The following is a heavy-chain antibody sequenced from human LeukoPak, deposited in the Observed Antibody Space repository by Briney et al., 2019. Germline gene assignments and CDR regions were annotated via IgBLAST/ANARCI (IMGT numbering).Heavy chain of an antibody. CDR1: GFTFSSYG. D-gene: IGHD1-26*01. CDR2: ISNDGSNK. CDR3: AKETGRWELE. V-gene: IGHV3-30*18. J-gene: IGHJ4*02. Sequence: PGRSLRLSCAASGFTFSSYGIHWVHQAPGKGLEWVAVISNDGSNKYYADSVKGRFTISRDNSKNTLYLQMNSLRAEDTAVYYCAKETGRWELEWGQGTLVTVSS.